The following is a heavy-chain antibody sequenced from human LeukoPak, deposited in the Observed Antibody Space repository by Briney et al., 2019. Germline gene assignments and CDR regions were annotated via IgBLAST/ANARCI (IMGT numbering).Heavy chain of an antibody. V-gene: IGHV1-2*06. CDR3: ARERELGITDY. J-gene: IGHJ4*02. CDR1: GYTFTGYY. CDR2: INPNSGGT. Sequence: GASVKVSCKASGYTFTGYYMHWVRQAPGQGLEWMGRINPNSGGTNYAQKFQGRVTMTRDTSISTAYMELSRLSSDDTAVYYCARERELGITDYWGQGTLVTVSS. D-gene: IGHD7-27*01.